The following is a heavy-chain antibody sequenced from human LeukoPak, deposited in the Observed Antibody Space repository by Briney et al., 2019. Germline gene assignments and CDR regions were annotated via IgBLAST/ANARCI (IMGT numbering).Heavy chain of an antibody. D-gene: IGHD2-21*02. CDR1: GFTFSSYG. Sequence: PGGSLRLSCAASGFTFSSYGMNWVRQAPGKGLEWVSGTNWDGGRTGYADSVKGRFTISRDNAKNSLYLQMNSLRVEDTAMYYCARDGLRRPPTPYCGGDCPLDYWGQGTLVSVSS. CDR3: ARDGLRRPPTPYCGGDCPLDY. V-gene: IGHV3-20*04. CDR2: TNWDGGRT. J-gene: IGHJ4*02.